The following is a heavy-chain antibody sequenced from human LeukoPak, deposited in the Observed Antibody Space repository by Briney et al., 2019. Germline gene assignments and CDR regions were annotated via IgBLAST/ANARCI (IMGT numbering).Heavy chain of an antibody. CDR1: GGTFSSYA. J-gene: IGHJ4*02. Sequence: VASVKVSCKASGGTFSSYAISWVRQAPGQGLEWMGGIIPIFGTANYAQTFQGRVTITTDESTSTAYMELSSLRSEDTAVYYCARANYYDSSGYFLFDYWGQGTLVTVSS. D-gene: IGHD3-22*01. V-gene: IGHV1-69*05. CDR2: IIPIFGTA. CDR3: ARANYYDSSGYFLFDY.